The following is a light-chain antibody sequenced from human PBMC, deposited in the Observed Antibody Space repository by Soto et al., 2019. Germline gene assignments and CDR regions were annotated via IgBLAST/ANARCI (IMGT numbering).Light chain of an antibody. CDR3: QQRSNWPPIT. V-gene: IGKV3-11*01. CDR1: QSVGSY. Sequence: IVLTQSPATLSLSPWGGATLSCRASQSVGSYLAWYQQKLGQAPRLLIYDASNRATGIPARFSGSGSGTDFTLTISSLEPEDFAVYYCQQRSNWPPITFGQGTRLEIK. J-gene: IGKJ5*01. CDR2: DAS.